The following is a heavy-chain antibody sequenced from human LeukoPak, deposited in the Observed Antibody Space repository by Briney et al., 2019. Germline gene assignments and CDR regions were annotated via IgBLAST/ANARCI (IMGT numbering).Heavy chain of an antibody. CDR2: ITSGGDYI. CDR3: ARGHYDVLAASYKWTPDY. J-gene: IGHJ4*02. Sequence: GGSLRLSCAASGFTFNTFNMNWVRQAPGKGLEWVSSITSGGDYIYYADSVKGRFTTSRDNAKNSPSLQLNSLRVEDTAVYYCARGHYDVLAASYKWTPDYWGQGTLVTVSS. V-gene: IGHV3-21*01. CDR1: GFTFNTFN. D-gene: IGHD3-9*01.